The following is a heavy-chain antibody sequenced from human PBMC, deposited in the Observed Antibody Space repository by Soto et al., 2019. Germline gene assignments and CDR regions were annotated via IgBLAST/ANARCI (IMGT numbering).Heavy chain of an antibody. CDR2: IYYSGST. CDR1: GGSISSYY. V-gene: IGHV4-59*01. J-gene: IGHJ4*02. CDR3: ARAKTRGYYDILTGYEPLFDY. D-gene: IGHD3-9*01. Sequence: SETLSLTCTVSGGSISSYYWSWIRQPPGKGLEWIGYIYYSGSTNYNPSIKSRDTISVDTSKNQFSLKMSSVTAADTAVYYCARAKTRGYYDILTGYEPLFDYWGQGTLVTVSS.